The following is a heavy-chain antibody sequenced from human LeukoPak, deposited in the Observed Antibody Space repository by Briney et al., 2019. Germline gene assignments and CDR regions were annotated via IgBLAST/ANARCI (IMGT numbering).Heavy chain of an antibody. CDR2: IYYSGST. V-gene: IGHV4-59*12. Sequence: SETLSLTCTVSGGSISSYYWSWIRPPPGKWLEWIGYIYYSGSTNYNPSLKSRVTISVDTSKNQFSLKLSSVTAADTAVYYCARERGNYDFWSGYGYYYMDVWGKGTTVTVSS. CDR1: GGSISSYY. J-gene: IGHJ6*03. D-gene: IGHD3-3*01. CDR3: ARERGNYDFWSGYGYYYMDV.